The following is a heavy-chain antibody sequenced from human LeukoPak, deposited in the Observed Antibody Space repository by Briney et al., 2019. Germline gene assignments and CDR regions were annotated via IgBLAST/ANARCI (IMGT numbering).Heavy chain of an antibody. CDR1: GFTFSSYS. Sequence: GGSLRLSCAASGFTFSSYSMNWVRQAPGKGLEWVSSISGSSSYIYYADSVKGRFTISRDNAKNSLYLQMNSLRAEDTAVYYCARDPGYYDYVWGSYRPVAYFDYWGQGTLVTVSS. D-gene: IGHD3-16*02. CDR3: ARDPGYYDYVWGSYRPVAYFDY. V-gene: IGHV3-21*01. J-gene: IGHJ4*02. CDR2: ISGSSSYI.